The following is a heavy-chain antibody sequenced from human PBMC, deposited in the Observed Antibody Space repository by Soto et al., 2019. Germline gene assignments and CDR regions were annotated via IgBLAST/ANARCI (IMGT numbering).Heavy chain of an antibody. D-gene: IGHD2-15*01. CDR3: ARSFCSDSVSCNWFAP. CDR1: GDSSSTYY. CDR2: INYSGRT. J-gene: IGHJ5*02. V-gene: IGHV4-59*01. Sequence: QVQLQESGPGLVKASETLSLTCSVSGDSSSTYYWGWIRQPPGKGLEWIAYINYSGRTSHNPSLKSRLSISVDTSENQASRRLSSVTAADTAGYYCARSFCSDSVSCNWFAPWGQGTLVVVSS.